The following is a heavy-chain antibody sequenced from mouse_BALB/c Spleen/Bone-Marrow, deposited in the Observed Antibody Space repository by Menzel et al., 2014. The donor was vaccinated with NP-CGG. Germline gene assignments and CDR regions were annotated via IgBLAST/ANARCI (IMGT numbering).Heavy chain of an antibody. Sequence: EVKLMESGAELVKPGASVKLSCTASGFNIKDTYMHWVKQRPEQGLEWTGRIDPANGNTKYDPKFQGKATITADTSSNTAYLQLSSLTSEDTAVYYCARYYYAMDYWGQGTSVTVSS. CDR1: GFNIKDTY. J-gene: IGHJ4*01. CDR2: IDPANGNT. V-gene: IGHV14-3*02. CDR3: ARYYYAMDY.